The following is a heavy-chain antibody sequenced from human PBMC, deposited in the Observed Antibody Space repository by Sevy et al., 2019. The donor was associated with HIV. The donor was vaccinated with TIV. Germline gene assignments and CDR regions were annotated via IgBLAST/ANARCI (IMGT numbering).Heavy chain of an antibody. V-gene: IGHV3-7*01. CDR1: GFTFSSYW. CDR3: PREGEQWLYYFDY. J-gene: IGHJ4*02. Sequence: GGSLRLSCAASGFTFSSYWMSWVRQAPGKGLEWVANIKQDASEKYYVDSLKGRFTISRDNAKNSLYLQMNSLRAEDTAVYYCPREGEQWLYYFDYWGQGTLVTVSS. D-gene: IGHD6-19*01. CDR2: IKQDASEK.